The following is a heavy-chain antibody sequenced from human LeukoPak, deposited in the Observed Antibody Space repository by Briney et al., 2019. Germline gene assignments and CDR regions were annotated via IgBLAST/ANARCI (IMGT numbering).Heavy chain of an antibody. CDR1: GGSISSYY. D-gene: IGHD3-3*01. Sequence: SETLSLTCTVSGGSISSYYWSWIRQPPGKGLEWIGRIYTSGSTNYNPSLKSRVTMSVDTSKNQFSLKLSSVTAADTAVYYCARDWRDFWSGYFDYYGMDVWGQGTTVTVSS. CDR3: ARDWRDFWSGYFDYYGMDV. V-gene: IGHV4-4*07. J-gene: IGHJ6*02. CDR2: IYTSGST.